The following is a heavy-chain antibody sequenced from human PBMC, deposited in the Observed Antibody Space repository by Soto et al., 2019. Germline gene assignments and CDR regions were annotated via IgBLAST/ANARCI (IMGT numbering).Heavy chain of an antibody. D-gene: IGHD3-16*01. CDR1: GFPFSHYW. V-gene: IGHV3-74*01. CDR3: TSDTFGLRDT. J-gene: IGHJ5*02. CDR2: INPAGTIT. Sequence: GGSLRLSCAASGFPFSHYWMHWVRQTPGKGLVWVSRINPAGTITNYADSVEGRFTISRDNADSALFLQMNSLSAEDTAIYYCTSDTFGLRDTWGQGTLVTVSS.